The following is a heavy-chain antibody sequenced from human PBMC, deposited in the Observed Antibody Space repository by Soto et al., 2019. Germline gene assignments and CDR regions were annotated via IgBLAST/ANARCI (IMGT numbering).Heavy chain of an antibody. CDR3: ARWEMTTVNTNNWFDP. Sequence: SETLSLTCAVYGGSFSGYYWSWIRQPPGKGLEWIGEINHSGSTNYNPSLKSRVTISVDTSKNQFSLKLSSVTAADTAVYYCARWEMTTVNTNNWFDPWGQGTLVTVSS. CDR1: GGSFSGYY. J-gene: IGHJ5*02. V-gene: IGHV4-34*01. D-gene: IGHD4-4*01. CDR2: INHSGST.